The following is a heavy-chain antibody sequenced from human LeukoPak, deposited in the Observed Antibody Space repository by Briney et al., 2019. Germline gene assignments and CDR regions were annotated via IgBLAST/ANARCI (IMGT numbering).Heavy chain of an antibody. CDR2: INPNNGGT. D-gene: IGHD1-1*01. CDR1: GYTITGYY. CDR3: GRDRHWNQGNFDY. J-gene: IGHJ4*02. Sequence: ASVTVSCKAFGYTITGYYIHWVRQAPGQGLEWMGWINPNNGGTNSAQKFQGRVTMTRDTSIGTAYMELNRLTYDDTAVYYCGRDRHWNQGNFDYWGQGTLVTVSS. V-gene: IGHV1-2*02.